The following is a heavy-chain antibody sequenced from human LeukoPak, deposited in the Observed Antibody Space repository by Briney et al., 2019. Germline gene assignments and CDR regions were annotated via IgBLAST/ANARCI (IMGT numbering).Heavy chain of an antibody. V-gene: IGHV4-30-2*01. CDR3: ARVGVSNDFWSGYPHYNWFDP. CDR1: GSSISSSGYY. J-gene: IGHJ5*02. CDR2: IYHSGST. Sequence: SETLSLTCTVSGSSISSSGYYWSWIRQPPGKGLEWIGYIYHSGSTYYNPSLKSRVTISVDRSKNQFSLKLSSVTAADTAVYYCARVGVSNDFWSGYPHYNWFDPWGQGTLVTVSS. D-gene: IGHD3-3*01.